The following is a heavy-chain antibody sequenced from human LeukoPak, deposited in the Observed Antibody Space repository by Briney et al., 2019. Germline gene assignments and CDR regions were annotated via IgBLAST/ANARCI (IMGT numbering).Heavy chain of an antibody. Sequence: GESLKISCKGSGYSFTSYWISWVRQMPGKGLEWMGRIDPSDSYTNYSPSFQGHVTISADKSISTAYLQWSSLEASDTAMYYCARHRDYGEPFDYWGQGTLVTVSS. J-gene: IGHJ4*02. CDR1: GYSFTSYW. D-gene: IGHD4-17*01. CDR3: ARHRDYGEPFDY. V-gene: IGHV5-10-1*01. CDR2: IDPSDSYT.